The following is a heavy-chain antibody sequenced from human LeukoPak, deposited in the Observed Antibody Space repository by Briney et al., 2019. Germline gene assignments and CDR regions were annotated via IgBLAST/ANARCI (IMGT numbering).Heavy chain of an antibody. J-gene: IGHJ4*02. D-gene: IGHD7-27*01. V-gene: IGHV3-23*01. Sequence: GGSLRLSCAASGFTFSKYGMSWVRQAPGKGPEWVSAISGSADNTYYADSVKGRFTISRDNAKNSLYLQMNSLTAEDTAVYYCAKDGNWARFENWGQGTLVTVSS. CDR2: ISGSADNT. CDR1: GFTFSKYG. CDR3: AKDGNWARFEN.